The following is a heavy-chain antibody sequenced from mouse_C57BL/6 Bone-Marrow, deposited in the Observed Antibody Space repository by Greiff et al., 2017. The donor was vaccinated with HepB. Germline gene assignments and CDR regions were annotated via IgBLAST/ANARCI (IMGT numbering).Heavy chain of an antibody. Sequence: QVQLKQPGAELVKPGASVKMSCKASGYTFTSYWITWVKQRPGQGLEWIGDIYPGSGSTNYNEKFKSKATLTVDTSSSTAYMQLSSLTSEDSAVYYCARWGYDYDGTWFAYWGQGTLVTVSA. J-gene: IGHJ3*01. CDR1: GYTFTSYW. CDR2: IYPGSGST. D-gene: IGHD2-4*01. CDR3: ARWGYDYDGTWFAY. V-gene: IGHV1-55*01.